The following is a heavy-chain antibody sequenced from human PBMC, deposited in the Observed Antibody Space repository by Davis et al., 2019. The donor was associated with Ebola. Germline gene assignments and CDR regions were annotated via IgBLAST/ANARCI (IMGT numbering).Heavy chain of an antibody. CDR1: GGSVSSTSYY. Sequence: MPSETLSLTCTVSGGSVSSTSYYWGWIRQPPGKGLEWMGSIYYSGTTYDNPSLKSRVTVSVDRSKNQFSLRLNSVTATDTALYYCARSLRGPVTTAGHFDHWGQGTLVTVSS. J-gene: IGHJ5*02. CDR3: ARSLRGPVTTAGHFDH. V-gene: IGHV4-39*07. D-gene: IGHD4-17*01. CDR2: IYYSGTT.